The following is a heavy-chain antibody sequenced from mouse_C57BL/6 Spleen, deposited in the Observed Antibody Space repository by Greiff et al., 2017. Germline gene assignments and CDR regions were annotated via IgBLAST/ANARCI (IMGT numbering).Heavy chain of an antibody. J-gene: IGHJ2*01. CDR3: ARAAQAYYGY. V-gene: IGHV5-17*01. CDR2: ISSGSSTI. CDR1: GFTFSDYG. Sequence: EVQLVEPGGGLVKPGGSLTISCAASGFTFSDYGMHWVRQAPEKGLEWVAYISSGSSTIYYADTVKGRFTISRDKAKNTLFLQMTSLRSEDTAMYYCARAAQAYYGYWGQGTTLTVSS. D-gene: IGHD3-2*02.